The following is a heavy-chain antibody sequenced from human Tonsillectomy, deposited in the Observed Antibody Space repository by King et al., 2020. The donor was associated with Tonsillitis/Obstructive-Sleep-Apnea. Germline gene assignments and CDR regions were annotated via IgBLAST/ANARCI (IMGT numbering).Heavy chain of an antibody. D-gene: IGHD3-16*02. CDR2: ISAYNGNT. Sequence: QLVQSGAEVKKPGASVKVSCKASGYTFTSYGISWVRQAPGQGLEWMGWISAYNGNTNYAQKLQGRVTMTTDTSTSTAYMELRSLRSDDTAVYYCARDPNYDFWSGIYDYVWGSYRYRLNDAFDIWGQGTMVTVSS. J-gene: IGHJ3*02. CDR1: GYTFTSYG. CDR3: ARDPNYDFWSGIYDYVWGSYRYRLNDAFDI. V-gene: IGHV1-18*01.